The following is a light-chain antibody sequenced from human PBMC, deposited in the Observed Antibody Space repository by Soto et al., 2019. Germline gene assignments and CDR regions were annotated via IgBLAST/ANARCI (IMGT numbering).Light chain of an antibody. CDR2: GAS. J-gene: IGKJ1*01. V-gene: IGKV3-20*01. Sequence: IVLTQSPGTLSLSPVERATLSCRASQSVSSSYLAWYQQKPGQAPRLLIYGASSRATGIPDRFSGSGSGTDFTLTISSLEPEDFAVYYCHQRQSWPRTFGQGTKVDIK. CDR3: HQRQSWPRT. CDR1: QSVSSSY.